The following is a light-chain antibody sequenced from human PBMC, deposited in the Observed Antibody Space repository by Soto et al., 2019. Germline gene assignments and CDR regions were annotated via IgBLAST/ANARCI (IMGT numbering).Light chain of an antibody. CDR3: SSYTSSSTWV. V-gene: IGLV2-14*01. Sequence: QAVVTQPASVSGSPGQSITISCTGTSSDVGGYNYVSWYQQHPGKAPKLMIYEVSNRPSGVSNRFSGSKSGNTASLTISGLQAEDEADYYCSSYTSSSTWVFGGGTKVTVL. J-gene: IGLJ3*02. CDR2: EVS. CDR1: SSDVGGYNY.